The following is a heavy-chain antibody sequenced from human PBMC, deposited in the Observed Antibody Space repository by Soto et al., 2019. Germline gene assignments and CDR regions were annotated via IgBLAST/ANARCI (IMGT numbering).Heavy chain of an antibody. D-gene: IGHD3-22*01. CDR3: AGGEFGYPRYDY. CDR1: GLTLIPNW. J-gene: IGHJ4*02. CDR2: INSDGSST. Sequence: EVQVVESGGGLVQPGGPLSLSVAASGLTLIPNWWPWSRQVQGKGLVWVSRINSDGSSTGYADSVKGRFTISRDNAKNTLYLQMNSLRAEDTALYYCAGGEFGYPRYDYWGQGTLVTVSS. V-gene: IGHV3-74*01.